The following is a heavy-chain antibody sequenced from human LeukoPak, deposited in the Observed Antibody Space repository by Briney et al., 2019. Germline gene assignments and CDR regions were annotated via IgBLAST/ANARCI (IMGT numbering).Heavy chain of an antibody. Sequence: SSETLSLTCAVYGGSFSGYYWSWIRQPPGKGLEWIGEINESGSTNYNPSLKSRVTISVDTSKNQLSLKLSSVTAADTAAYYCAREDYGDYYRLFDYWGQGTLVIVSS. D-gene: IGHD4-17*01. CDR2: INESGST. J-gene: IGHJ4*02. CDR1: GGSFSGYY. V-gene: IGHV4-34*01. CDR3: AREDYGDYYRLFDY.